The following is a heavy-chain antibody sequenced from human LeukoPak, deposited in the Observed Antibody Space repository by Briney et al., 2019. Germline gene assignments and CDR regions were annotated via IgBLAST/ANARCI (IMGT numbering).Heavy chain of an antibody. V-gene: IGHV3-21*01. J-gene: IGHJ6*02. Sequence: GGSLRLSCAASGFTFSSYSMNWVRQAPGKGLEWVSSISSSSSYIYYADSVKGRFTISRDNAKNSLYLQMNSLRAEDTAVYYCARGTSGYGMDVWGQGTTVTVSS. CDR3: ARGTSGYGMDV. CDR2: ISSSSSYI. CDR1: GFTFSSYS.